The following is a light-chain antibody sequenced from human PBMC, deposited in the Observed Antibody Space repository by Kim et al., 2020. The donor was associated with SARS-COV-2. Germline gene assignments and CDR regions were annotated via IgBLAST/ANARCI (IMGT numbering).Light chain of an antibody. CDR2: YDS. J-gene: IGLJ3*02. CDR1: NMGSKS. Sequence: APGKQARITCGGNNMGSKSVHWYQQKPGQAPVLVIYYDSDRPSGIPERFSGSNSGNTATLTISRVEAGDEADYYCQVWDSSSDHRVFGGGTQLTVL. CDR3: QVWDSSSDHRV. V-gene: IGLV3-21*04.